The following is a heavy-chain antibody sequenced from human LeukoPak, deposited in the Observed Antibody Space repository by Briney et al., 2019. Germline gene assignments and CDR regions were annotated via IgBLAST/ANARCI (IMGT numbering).Heavy chain of an antibody. CDR1: GFIFRTSA. CDR3: ARDLDWGAFDA. D-gene: IGHD3-9*01. J-gene: IGHJ5*02. Sequence: GGSLRLSCAASGFIFRTSAMHWVRQAPGKGLEWVSGISPSGSISYYADSVKGRFTISRDNSKNTVSLQMNSLRAEDTALYYCARDLDWGAFDAWGQGTLVTVSS. CDR2: ISPSGSIS. V-gene: IGHV3-23*01.